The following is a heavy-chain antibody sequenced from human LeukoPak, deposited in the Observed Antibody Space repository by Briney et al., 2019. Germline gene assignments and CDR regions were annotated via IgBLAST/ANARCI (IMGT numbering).Heavy chain of an antibody. D-gene: IGHD3-3*01. CDR2: ISAYNGNT. CDR1: GYTFTSYG. Sequence: ASVKVSCKASGYTFTSYGISWVRQAPGQGLEWMGWISAYNGNTNYALKLKGRVTMTTDTSTRTEYMALRSLRSDDTAVYYCARDQTYYDFWSGYYTGRAFDIWGQGTMVTVSS. V-gene: IGHV1-18*01. J-gene: IGHJ3*02. CDR3: ARDQTYYDFWSGYYTGRAFDI.